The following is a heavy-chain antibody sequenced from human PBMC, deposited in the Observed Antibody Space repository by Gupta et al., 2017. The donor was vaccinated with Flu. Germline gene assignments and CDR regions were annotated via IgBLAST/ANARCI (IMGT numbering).Heavy chain of an antibody. J-gene: IGHJ5*02. V-gene: IGHV4-59*01. CDR2: IYYSGST. CDR1: SIGIYY. Sequence: SIGIYYWNWIRQPPGKGLEWIGYIYYSGSTNYNPSLKSRVTISVDTSKNQFSLRLNSVTAADTAVYYCARARYCTDGVCHSNWFDPGGQGTLVTVST. CDR3: ARARYCTDGVCHSNWFDP. D-gene: IGHD2-8*01.